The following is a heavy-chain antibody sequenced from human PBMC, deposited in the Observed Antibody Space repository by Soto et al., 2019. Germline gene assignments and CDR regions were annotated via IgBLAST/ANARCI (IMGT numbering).Heavy chain of an antibody. CDR1: RYTFTNYD. D-gene: IGHD3-22*01. CDR3: ARVGYYYDSSGYYLSFDY. V-gene: IGHV1-8*01. J-gene: IGHJ4*02. Sequence: QVQLVQSGAEVKKPGASVKVSCKASRYTFTNYDINWVRQATGQGLEWMGWMNPNSGNTGYAQKFQGRVTMTRNTSISTAYMELSSLRSEDTAVYYCARVGYYYDSSGYYLSFDYWGQGTLVTVSS. CDR2: MNPNSGNT.